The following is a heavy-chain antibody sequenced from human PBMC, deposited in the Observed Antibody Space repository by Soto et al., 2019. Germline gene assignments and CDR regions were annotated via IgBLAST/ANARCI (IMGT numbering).Heavy chain of an antibody. CDR2: IYYSGST. V-gene: IGHV4-30-4*01. D-gene: IGHD5-12*01. Sequence: SETLSLTCTVSGGSISSGDYYWSWIRQPPGKGLEWIGYIYYSGSTYYNPSLKSRVTISVDTSKNQFSLKLSSVTAADTAVYYCARRIINPIVASYDWFDPWGQGTLVTVSS. CDR3: ARRIINPIVASYDWFDP. J-gene: IGHJ5*02. CDR1: GGSISSGDYY.